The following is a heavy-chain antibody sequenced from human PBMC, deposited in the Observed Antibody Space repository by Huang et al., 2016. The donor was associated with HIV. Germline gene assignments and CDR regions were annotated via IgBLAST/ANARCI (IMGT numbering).Heavy chain of an antibody. V-gene: IGHV3-49*03. CDR1: GFILYGFA. CDR2: VRTKAFGGAS. D-gene: IGHD4-17*01. CDR3: SPSGDDYFYFYMDV. J-gene: IGHJ6*03. Sequence: QLVESGGDSVQSGRSLGLSCRGFGFILYGFAIKWFRQSPGTGLEWIGLVRTKAFGGASRSAPSVKDRFTVSRDEAKNVAFLQMDNLQVDDTAIYYCSPSGDDYFYFYMDVWGNGTTVIVS.